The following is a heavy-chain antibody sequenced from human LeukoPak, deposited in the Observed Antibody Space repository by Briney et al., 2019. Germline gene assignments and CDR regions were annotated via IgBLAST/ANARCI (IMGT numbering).Heavy chain of an antibody. Sequence: PGGSLRLSCAASGFTFSSYAMSWVRQAPGKGLEWVSAISGSGGSTYYADSVKGRFTISRDNSKNTLYLQMNSLRAEDTAVYYCAKRAWIGNWKGNAFDIWGQGTMVTVSS. CDR3: AKRAWIGNWKGNAFDI. V-gene: IGHV3-23*01. D-gene: IGHD1-1*01. J-gene: IGHJ3*02. CDR2: ISGSGGST. CDR1: GFTFSSYA.